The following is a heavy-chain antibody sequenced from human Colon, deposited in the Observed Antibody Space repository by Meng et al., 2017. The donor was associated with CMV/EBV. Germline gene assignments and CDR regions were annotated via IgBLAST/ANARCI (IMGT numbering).Heavy chain of an antibody. CDR3: ANSLGAGA. V-gene: IGHV7-4-1*02. J-gene: IGHJ5*02. Sequence: SVTVSCKGSGYTFTNYHMHWVRQAPGQGLEWMGWINTNTGNPTYAQGLTGRFAFSLDSSVSTAFLQISSLKAGDTAMYYCANSLGAGAWGQGTLVTVSS. D-gene: IGHD3-16*01. CDR2: INTNTGNP. CDR1: GYTFTNYH.